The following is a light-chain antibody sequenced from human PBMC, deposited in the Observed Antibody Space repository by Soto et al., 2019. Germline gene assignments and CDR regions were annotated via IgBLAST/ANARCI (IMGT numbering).Light chain of an antibody. V-gene: IGLV2-14*01. CDR3: SSYTSNSTLV. J-gene: IGLJ3*02. Sequence: QSALTQPASVSGSPGQSITISCTGTSSDVGAYNYVSWYQQHPDKAPKLMIFEVSDRPSGVSNRFSGSNSGNTASLTISGLQAEDEADYFCSSYTSNSTLVFGGGTKVIVL. CDR2: EVS. CDR1: SSDVGAYNY.